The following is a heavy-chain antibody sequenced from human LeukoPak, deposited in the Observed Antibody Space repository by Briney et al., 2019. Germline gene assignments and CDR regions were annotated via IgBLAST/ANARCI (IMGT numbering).Heavy chain of an antibody. V-gene: IGHV3-7*03. CDR2: IKEDGSEK. CDR1: GFTFSNYW. CDR3: VRQKFDHGNFDY. D-gene: IGHD3-9*01. J-gene: IGHJ4*02. Sequence: GGSLRLSCAASGFTFSNYWMTWVRQAPGKGLEWVANIKEDGSEKYYVDSVKGRFTISRDNAKNSFYLQMNSLRAEDTAVYYCVRQKFDHGNFDYWGQGTLVTVSS.